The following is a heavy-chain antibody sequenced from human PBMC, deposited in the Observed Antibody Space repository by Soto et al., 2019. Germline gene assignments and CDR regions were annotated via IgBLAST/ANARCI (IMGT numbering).Heavy chain of an antibody. CDR3: AKVLLSYGDHKAPLDPTDV. V-gene: IGHV3-30*18. CDR1: GFTFSSYG. CDR2: ISYDGSNK. Sequence: QVQLVESGGGVVQPGRSLRLSCAVSGFTFSSYGMHWVRQAPDKGLEWVADISYDGSNKYYAASVKGRFTISRDNSKNTLYVQMNSLRTEDTGVYYCAKVLLSYGDHKAPLDPTDVWSQGTTVTVS. D-gene: IGHD4-17*01. J-gene: IGHJ6*02.